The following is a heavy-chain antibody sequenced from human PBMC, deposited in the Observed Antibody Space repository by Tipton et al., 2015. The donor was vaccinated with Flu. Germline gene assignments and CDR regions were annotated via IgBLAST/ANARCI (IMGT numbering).Heavy chain of an antibody. J-gene: IGHJ6*02. V-gene: IGHV3-30*18. D-gene: IGHD2-8*01. CDR3: AKDLGFGLVDAPYISGMDV. Sequence: SLRLSCAASGFTFHNYGMHWVRQAPGKGLEWLSVISYDGRESFYADFVKGRITISRDNSKNTLSLHINSLRPEDTGVYYCAKDLGFGLVDAPYISGMDVWGQGTSVTVSS. CDR2: ISYDGRES. CDR1: GFTFHNYG.